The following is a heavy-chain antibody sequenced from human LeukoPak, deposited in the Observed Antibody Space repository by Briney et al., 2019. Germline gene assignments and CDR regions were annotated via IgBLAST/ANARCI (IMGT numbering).Heavy chain of an antibody. V-gene: IGHV4-59*01. Sequence: SSETLSLTCTVSGGSISNYYWSWIRQPPGKELEWIGYIYDSGSTNYNPSLKSRVTISVDTSRNQFSLKLSSVTAADTAVCYCARDLELGYWGQGTLVTVSS. J-gene: IGHJ4*02. D-gene: IGHD2/OR15-2a*01. CDR1: GGSISNYY. CDR2: IYDSGST. CDR3: ARDLELGY.